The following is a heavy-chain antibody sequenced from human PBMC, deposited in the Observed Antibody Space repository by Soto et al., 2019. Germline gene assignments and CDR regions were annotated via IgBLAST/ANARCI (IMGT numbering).Heavy chain of an antibody. Sequence: GESLRRSCEASGFTFSDYSRSWIRQAPGKGLEWVSYISSSSSYTNYADSVKGRFTISRDNAQNSLYLQMNSLRAEDTAVYYCARVATIAAAGPDDAFDIWGQGT. CDR3: ARVATIAAAGPDDAFDI. V-gene: IGHV3-11*05. D-gene: IGHD6-13*01. CDR2: ISSSSSYT. CDR1: GFTFSDYS. J-gene: IGHJ3*02.